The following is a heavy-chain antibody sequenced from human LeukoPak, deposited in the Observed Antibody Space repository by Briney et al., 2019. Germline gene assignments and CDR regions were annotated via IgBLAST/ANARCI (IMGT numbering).Heavy chain of an antibody. CDR1: GFTFSSYG. Sequence: GGSLRLSCAASGFTFSSYGMHWVRQAPGKGLEWVAVISYDGSNKYYADSVKGRFTISRDSSKNTLYLQMNSLRAEDTAVYYCATAWSDWGQGTLVTVSS. V-gene: IGHV3-30*03. CDR3: ATAWSD. J-gene: IGHJ4*02. D-gene: IGHD3-3*01. CDR2: ISYDGSNK.